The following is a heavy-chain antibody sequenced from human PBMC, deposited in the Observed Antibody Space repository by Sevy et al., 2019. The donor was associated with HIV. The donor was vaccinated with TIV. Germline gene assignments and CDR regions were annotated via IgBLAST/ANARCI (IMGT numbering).Heavy chain of an antibody. CDR1: GYTFTSYG. Sequence: ASVKVSCKASGYTFTSYGISWVRQAPGQGLEWMGWISAYNGNTNYAQKLQGRVTMTTDTSTSTAYMELRSLRSDDTAVYYCARGEGYGDSNYYYGMDVWGQGTTVTVSS. CDR3: ARGEGYGDSNYYYGMDV. J-gene: IGHJ6*02. D-gene: IGHD4-17*01. V-gene: IGHV1-18*01. CDR2: ISAYNGNT.